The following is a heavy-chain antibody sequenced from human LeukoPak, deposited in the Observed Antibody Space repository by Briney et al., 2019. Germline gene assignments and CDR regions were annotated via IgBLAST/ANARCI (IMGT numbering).Heavy chain of an antibody. CDR2: IYTSGST. CDR1: GGSISNYY. Sequence: PSETLSLTCTVSGGSISNYYWSWVRQPAGKGLEWIGRIYTSGSTNYNPPLKSRVTIAVDTSKNQFSLKLTSVTAADTAVYYCAIYCSISSCQGNWFDPWGQGTLVTVSS. D-gene: IGHD2-2*01. J-gene: IGHJ5*02. V-gene: IGHV4-4*07. CDR3: AIYCSISSCQGNWFDP.